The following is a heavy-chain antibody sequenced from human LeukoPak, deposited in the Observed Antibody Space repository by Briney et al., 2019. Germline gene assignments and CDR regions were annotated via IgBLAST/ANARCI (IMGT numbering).Heavy chain of an antibody. V-gene: IGHV5-51*01. CDR2: IYPGDSDT. CDR3: ARLGNPIAAAPRTPRHLYYCMDV. CDR1: GYSFTSYW. Sequence: RGESLKISCKGSGYSFTSYWIGWVRQMPAKGLEWMGVIYPGDSDTRYSPSFQGQVTISADKSISTAYLQWSSLKASDTAMYYCARLGNPIAAAPRTPRHLYYCMDVWGKGTTVTVSS. D-gene: IGHD6-13*01. J-gene: IGHJ6*03.